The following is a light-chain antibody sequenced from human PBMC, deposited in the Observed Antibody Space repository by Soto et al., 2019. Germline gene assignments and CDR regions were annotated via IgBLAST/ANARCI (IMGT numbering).Light chain of an antibody. CDR3: QQYKSWPYT. CDR1: QSISDK. Sequence: EIVMTQSPVTLSVSPGERATRSCRASQSISDKSAWYQQKPGQAPRLLMFGASTRATGIPARFSGSGSGTDFTLTITGLQSEDFAVYYCQQYKSWPYTFGQGT. J-gene: IGKJ2*01. CDR2: GAS. V-gene: IGKV3-15*01.